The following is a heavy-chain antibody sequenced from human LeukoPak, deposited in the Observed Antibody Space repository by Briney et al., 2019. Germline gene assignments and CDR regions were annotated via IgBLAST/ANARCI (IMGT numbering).Heavy chain of an antibody. Sequence: GGSLRLSCTASGFTFNNFAMSWVRQAPGKGLEWVSGISGSAVSTFYADSVKGRYTISRDNSKTTLYLHMDSLRVEDTAVYYCAKDQTVAVAGPFDNWGQGTLVTVSS. CDR3: AKDQTVAVAGPFDN. CDR1: GFTFNNFA. CDR2: ISGSAVST. D-gene: IGHD6-19*01. J-gene: IGHJ4*02. V-gene: IGHV3-23*01.